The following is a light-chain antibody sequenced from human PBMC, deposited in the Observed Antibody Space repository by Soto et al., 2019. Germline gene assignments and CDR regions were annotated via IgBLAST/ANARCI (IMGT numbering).Light chain of an antibody. V-gene: IGKV1-5*01. Sequence: DIHMTQSPATLSASVGDRVSITCRASHSISSRLAWYQQEPGKAPKLLIYDASSLESGVPSRFSGSGSGTEFTLSISSLQPDDFATYYCQQYNSYSPRTFGQGTKVDI. CDR1: HSISSR. CDR2: DAS. J-gene: IGKJ1*01. CDR3: QQYNSYSPRT.